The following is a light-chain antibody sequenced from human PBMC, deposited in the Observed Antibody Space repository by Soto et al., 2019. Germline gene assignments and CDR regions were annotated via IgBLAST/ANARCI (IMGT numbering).Light chain of an antibody. Sequence: DIVMTQSPATLSVSAGERATLSCRASQSVTSNLAWYQQKPGQAPRLLIYGASTRDTGIPARFSGSGSGTEFTLTISSLQSEYFAFYYCQQYNNWPETFGQGTKVEIK. CDR3: QQYNNWPET. V-gene: IGKV3-15*01. J-gene: IGKJ1*01. CDR2: GAS. CDR1: QSVTSN.